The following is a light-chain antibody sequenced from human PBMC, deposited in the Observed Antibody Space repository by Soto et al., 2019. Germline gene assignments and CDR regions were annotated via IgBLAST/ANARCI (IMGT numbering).Light chain of an antibody. CDR1: QTDLYSSNNKNH. V-gene: IGKV4-1*01. CDR2: WAS. CDR3: QQYYSTPRT. Sequence: DIVMTQSRDSLSVSLGERATINCKSSQTDLYSSNNKNHLAWYHHRPGQPPKLLFSWASTREFGVPDRFSASGSGTDFTLSIGSLQAEDVAVYYCQQYYSTPRTFGQGTKVDIK. J-gene: IGKJ1*01.